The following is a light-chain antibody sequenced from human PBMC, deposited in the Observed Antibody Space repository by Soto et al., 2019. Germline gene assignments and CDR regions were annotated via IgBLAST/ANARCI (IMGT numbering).Light chain of an antibody. CDR2: GAS. CDR1: QSVSSN. J-gene: IGKJ1*01. V-gene: IGKV3-15*01. CDR3: QQYNNWPPWT. Sequence: EIVMTHSPATLSVSPGERATLSCRASQSVSSNSAWYQQKPVQAPRLLIYGASTRATGIPASFSGSGSGTEFTLTISSLQYEDFAVYFCQQYNNWPPWTFGQGTKVDIK.